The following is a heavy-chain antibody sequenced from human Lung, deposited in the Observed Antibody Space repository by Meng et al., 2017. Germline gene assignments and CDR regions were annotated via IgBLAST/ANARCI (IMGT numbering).Heavy chain of an antibody. J-gene: IGHJ4*02. CDR1: GGPFSSSA. V-gene: IGHV1-69*01. CDR3: ARALGLTTMMTY. Sequence: QGQLWRSGAELKKPWSSVKVPCKASGGPFSSSAISWVRQAPGQGLEWMGGIIPLFDTTHYAQNFPGRVSITADESTRTAYMELSSLRSEDTAVYYCARALGLTTMMTYWGQGTLVTVSS. CDR2: IIPLFDTT. D-gene: IGHD3-22*01.